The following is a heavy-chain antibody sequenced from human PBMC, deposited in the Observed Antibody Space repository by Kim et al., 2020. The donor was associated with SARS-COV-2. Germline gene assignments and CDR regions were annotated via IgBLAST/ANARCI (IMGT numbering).Heavy chain of an antibody. CDR1: GDRVSSNSAT. D-gene: IGHD6-13*01. CDR2: TFYRSKWDN. Sequence: SQTLSLTCAISGDRVSSNSATWNWIRQSPSRGLEWLGRTFYRSKWDNDYAVSVKSRILISPDTSKNQFSLHLNSVTPEDTAVYYCARDYFSSSTWYGLDYWGQGILVTVSS. CDR3: ARDYFSSSTWYGLDY. J-gene: IGHJ4*02. V-gene: IGHV6-1*01.